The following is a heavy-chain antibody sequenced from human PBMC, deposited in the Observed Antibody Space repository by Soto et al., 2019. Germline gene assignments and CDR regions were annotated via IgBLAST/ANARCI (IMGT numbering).Heavy chain of an antibody. CDR3: AREFNSGHYYGLAV. J-gene: IGHJ6*02. V-gene: IGHV3-30-3*01. Sequence: GGSLRLSCAASGFTFSSYAMHWVRQAPGKGLEWVAVISYDGSNKYYADSVKGRFTISRDNSKNTLYLQMNSLRAEDTAVYYCAREFNSGHYYGLAVWGQGTTVTVSS. D-gene: IGHD5-12*01. CDR2: ISYDGSNK. CDR1: GFTFSSYA.